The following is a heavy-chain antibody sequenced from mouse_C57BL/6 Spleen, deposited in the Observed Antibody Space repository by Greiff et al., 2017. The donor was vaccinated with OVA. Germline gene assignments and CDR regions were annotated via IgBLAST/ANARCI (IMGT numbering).Heavy chain of an antibody. CDR3: ARMGKDAMDY. J-gene: IGHJ4*01. Sequence: QVQLKQPGAELVKPGASVKLSCKASGYTFTSSWMQWVKQRPGQGLEWIGEIDPSDSYTNYNQKFKGKATLTVDTSSSTAYVQLSYLTSADSAVYYCARMGKDAMDYWGQGTSVTVSS. V-gene: IGHV1-50*01. CDR1: GYTFTSSW. D-gene: IGHD4-1*01. CDR2: IDPSDSYT.